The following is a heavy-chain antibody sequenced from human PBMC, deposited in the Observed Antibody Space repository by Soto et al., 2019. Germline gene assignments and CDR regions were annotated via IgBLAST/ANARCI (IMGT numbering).Heavy chain of an antibody. CDR1: GGSISSNNL. CDR3: ARGSTTVVTPNWFDP. CDR2: IYHSGSA. V-gene: IGHV4-4*02. Sequence: PSETLSLTCAISGGSISSNNLWSWVRQSPGKGLEWIAEIYHSGSANYNPSLKSRVTISVDKSTNQFSLKLTSVTAADTAVYYCARGSTTVVTPNWFDPWGQGTLVTVSS. D-gene: IGHD4-17*01. J-gene: IGHJ5*02.